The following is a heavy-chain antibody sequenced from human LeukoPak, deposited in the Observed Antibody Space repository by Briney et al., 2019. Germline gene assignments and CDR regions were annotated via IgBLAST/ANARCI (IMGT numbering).Heavy chain of an antibody. CDR1: GGSISSSNW. J-gene: IGHJ3*02. CDR3: ARGDYYDSSGYFI. Sequence: SETLSLTCAVSGGSISSSNWWSWVRQPPGKGLEWIGYIYHSGSTYYNPSLKSQVTISVDRSKNQFSLKLSSVTAADTAVYYCARGDYYDSSGYFIWGQGTMVTVSS. CDR2: IYHSGST. D-gene: IGHD3-22*01. V-gene: IGHV4-4*02.